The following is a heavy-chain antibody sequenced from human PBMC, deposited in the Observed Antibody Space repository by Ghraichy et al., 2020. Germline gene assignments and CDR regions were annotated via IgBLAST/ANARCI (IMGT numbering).Heavy chain of an antibody. D-gene: IGHD3-22*01. CDR1: GFTFSSYA. CDR2: ISGSGGST. J-gene: IGHJ3*02. V-gene: IGHV3-23*01. Sequence: GGSLRLSCAASGFTFSSYAMSWVRQAPGKGLEWVSAISGSGGSTYYADSVKGRFTISRDNSKNTLYLQMNSLRAEDTAVYYCAKDLHYDSSGYYYDAFDIWGQGKMVTVSS. CDR3: AKDLHYDSSGYYYDAFDI.